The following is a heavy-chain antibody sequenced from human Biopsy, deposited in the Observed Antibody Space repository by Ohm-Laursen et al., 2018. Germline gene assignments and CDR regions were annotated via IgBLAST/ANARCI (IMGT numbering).Heavy chain of an antibody. CDR2: ISYNERT. V-gene: IGHV4-31*03. J-gene: IGHJ2*01. Sequence: SQTLSLTCSVSGASVKTSGYFWVRHRQRPGKGLEGNGYISYNERTHYNPSLTSRLAISFDTSNNRISLQLRSVSVADAAVYYCVREPKTGTAEAWYFDLWGRGAPVTVPS. CDR1: GASVKTSGYF. D-gene: IGHD3-9*01. CDR3: VREPKTGTAEAWYFDL.